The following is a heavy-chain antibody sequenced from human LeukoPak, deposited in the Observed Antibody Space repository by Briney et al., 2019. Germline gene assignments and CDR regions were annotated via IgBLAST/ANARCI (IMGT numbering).Heavy chain of an antibody. CDR3: ARDSLDYYDSSGYYYVPPGGMDV. CDR2: IWYDGSNK. V-gene: IGHV3-33*01. Sequence: GGSRRLSCAASGFTFSSYGMHWVRQAPGKGLEWVAVIWYDGSNKYYADSVKGRFTISRDNSKNTLYLQMNSLRAEDTAVYYCARDSLDYYDSSGYYYVPPGGMDVWGQGTTVTVSS. D-gene: IGHD3-22*01. J-gene: IGHJ6*02. CDR1: GFTFSSYG.